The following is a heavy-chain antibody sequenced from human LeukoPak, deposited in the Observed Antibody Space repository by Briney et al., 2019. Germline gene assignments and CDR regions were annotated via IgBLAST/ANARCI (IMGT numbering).Heavy chain of an antibody. D-gene: IGHD3-22*01. CDR2: ISGSGGST. CDR1: GFTLSSYA. Sequence: PGGSLSLSCAVSGFTLSSYAMSWVRQAPGKGLEWVSAISGSGGSTYYADSVKGRFTISRDTSKNTLYLQMNSLRAEDTAVYYCAKDFAYYYDSSGHFDYWGQRTLVTVS. J-gene: IGHJ4*02. V-gene: IGHV3-23*01. CDR3: AKDFAYYYDSSGHFDY.